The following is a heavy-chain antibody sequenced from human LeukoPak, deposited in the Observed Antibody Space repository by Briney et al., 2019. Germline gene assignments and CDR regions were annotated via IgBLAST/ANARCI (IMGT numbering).Heavy chain of an antibody. V-gene: IGHV3-20*03. CDR1: GFPFYYYG. CDR2: INWNGGST. CDR3: ARGGAARPDY. D-gene: IGHD6-6*01. J-gene: IGHJ4*02. Sequence: GGSLKLSFAASGFPFYYYGMSWVRPAPGKGLAWVSGINWNGGSTGYADSVKGRFTISRDKAKNSLYLRMNSLRAEDPAVYYCARGGAARPDYWGQGTLLTVSS.